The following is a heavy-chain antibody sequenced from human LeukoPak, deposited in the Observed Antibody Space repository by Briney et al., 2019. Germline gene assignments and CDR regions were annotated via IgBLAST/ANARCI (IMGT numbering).Heavy chain of an antibody. J-gene: IGHJ4*02. CDR1: GGSISSYY. V-gene: IGHV4-59*12. CDR2: IYYSGIT. Sequence: SETLSLTCIGSGGSISSYYWSWIRQPPGEGLEWIGYIYYSGITNYNPSLKSGVTISVDTSKNQFFLQLRSVTAEDAAVYYCESSRLRYTNPLMGGSSPLAPFDYWGQGTPVTVSS. CDR3: ESSRLRYTNPLMGGSSPLAPFDY. D-gene: IGHD1-26*01.